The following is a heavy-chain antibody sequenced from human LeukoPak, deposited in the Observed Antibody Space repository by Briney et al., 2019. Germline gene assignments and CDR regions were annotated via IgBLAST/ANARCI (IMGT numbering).Heavy chain of an antibody. CDR2: IKQDGSEK. J-gene: IGHJ4*02. D-gene: IGHD3-3*01. Sequence: PGGSLRLSCAGSGFSFSDHWVTWVRQAPGKGLGWVANIKQDGSEKHYVDSVKGRFTISRDNAKNSLFLQMTSLRAEDTAVYYCAREAYDFWSGSAFWGQGTQVTVSS. V-gene: IGHV3-7*01. CDR3: AREAYDFWSGSAF. CDR1: GFSFSDHW.